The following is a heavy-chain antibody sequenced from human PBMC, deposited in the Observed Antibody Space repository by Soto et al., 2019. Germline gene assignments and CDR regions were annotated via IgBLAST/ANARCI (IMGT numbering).Heavy chain of an antibody. Sequence: EGQLVESGGGLVQPGGSLRLSCPASGFTFSNYWMSWVRQAPGKGLEWVANIKDDGSEKYYVDSVKGRFTISRDNAKNSLYLQMNSLRVEDTAVYYCARGGYCSGTNCYADAFDIWGQGTMVTVS. D-gene: IGHD2-2*01. J-gene: IGHJ3*02. V-gene: IGHV3-7*01. CDR2: IKDDGSEK. CDR1: GFTFSNYW. CDR3: ARGGYCSGTNCYADAFDI.